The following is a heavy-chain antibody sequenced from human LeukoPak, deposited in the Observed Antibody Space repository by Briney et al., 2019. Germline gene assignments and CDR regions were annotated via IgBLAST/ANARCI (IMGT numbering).Heavy chain of an antibody. J-gene: IGHJ4*02. Sequence: GGSLRLSCAASGFSFSSFGMRWVRQAPGKGLEWVAFIRYDGSHNYYADSVKGRFTISRDISKNTLFLQMNSLRPEDTAVYYCAKDKRGARIYFDSWGQGTLVTVSS. CDR2: IRYDGSHN. CDR1: GFSFSSFG. D-gene: IGHD1-26*01. V-gene: IGHV3-30*02. CDR3: AKDKRGARIYFDS.